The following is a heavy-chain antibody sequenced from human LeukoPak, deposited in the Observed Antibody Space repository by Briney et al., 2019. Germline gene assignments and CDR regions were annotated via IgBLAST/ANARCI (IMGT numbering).Heavy chain of an antibody. CDR3: ARASGYDPPPYYYGVDV. V-gene: IGHV1-69*04. CDR1: GGTFSSYA. D-gene: IGHD5-12*01. J-gene: IGHJ6*02. Sequence: SVKVSCKASGGTFSSYAISWVRQAPGQGLEWMGRIIPILGIANYAQKFQGRVTITADKSTSTAYMELSSLRSEDTAVYYCARASGYDPPPYYYGVDVWGQGTTVTVSS. CDR2: IIPILGIA.